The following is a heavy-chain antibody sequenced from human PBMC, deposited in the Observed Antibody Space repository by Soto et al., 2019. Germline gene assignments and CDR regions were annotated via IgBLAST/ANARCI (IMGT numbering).Heavy chain of an antibody. CDR2: IDPSDSYT. CDR3: ARRLSGPKEEYNAYYFYGLDS. Sequence: GQELKLSGPGSGYSFTLHWITWVRQPPGKGLELMGRIDPSDSYTNYSPSFQGRVTISADRSISTAFLQWSSLEASDTAIYYCARRLSGPKEEYNAYYFYGLDSWGQGTKVTVSS. J-gene: IGHJ6*02. V-gene: IGHV5-10-1*01. D-gene: IGHD1-1*01. CDR1: GYSFTLHW.